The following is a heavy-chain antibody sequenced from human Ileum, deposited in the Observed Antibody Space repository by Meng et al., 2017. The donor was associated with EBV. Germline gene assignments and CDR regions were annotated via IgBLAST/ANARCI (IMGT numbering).Heavy chain of an antibody. CDR1: GYTFTNYG. Sequence: QVQLVQSGSELKNPXXSGKVSCKASGYTFTNYGITWVRQAPGQGLEWMGWINAYNGDTNYAQTLQGRVTMTTDTSTSTAYMELRSLRSDDTAVYYCARVEVGITSGDYWGQGTLVTVSS. CDR2: INAYNGDT. V-gene: IGHV1-18*01. J-gene: IGHJ4*02. D-gene: IGHD1-26*01. CDR3: ARVEVGITSGDY.